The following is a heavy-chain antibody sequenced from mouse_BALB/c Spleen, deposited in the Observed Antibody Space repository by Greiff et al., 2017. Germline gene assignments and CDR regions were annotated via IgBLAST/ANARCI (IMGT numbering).Heavy chain of an antibody. D-gene: IGHD1-1*01. V-gene: IGHV2-2*02. CDR1: GFSLTSYG. J-gene: IGHJ3*01. CDR2: IWSGGST. CDR3: ARSSYGSSLAWFAY. Sequence: VKLMESGPGLVQPSQSLSITCTVSGFSLTSYGVHWVRQAPGKGLEWLGVIWSGGSTDYNAAFISRLSISKDNSKSQVFFKMNSLQANDTAIYYCARSSYGSSLAWFAYWGQGTLVTVSA.